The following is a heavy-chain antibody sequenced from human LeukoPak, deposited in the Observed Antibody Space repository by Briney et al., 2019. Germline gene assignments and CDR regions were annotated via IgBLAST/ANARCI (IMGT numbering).Heavy chain of an antibody. CDR3: ARTSIAAAGTGDY. Sequence: SETLSLTCAVSGGSISSSNWWSWVRQPPGKGLEWIGEIYHSGSTNYNPSLKSRVTISVDKSKNQFSLKLSSVTAADTAVYYCARTSIAAAGTGDYWGQGTLVTVSS. CDR1: GGSISSSNW. J-gene: IGHJ4*02. D-gene: IGHD6-13*01. V-gene: IGHV4-4*02. CDR2: IYHSGST.